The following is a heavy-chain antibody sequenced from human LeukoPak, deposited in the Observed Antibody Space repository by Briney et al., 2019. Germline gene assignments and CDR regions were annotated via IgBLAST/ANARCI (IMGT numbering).Heavy chain of an antibody. J-gene: IGHJ1*01. CDR3: ARHLYYYDSSGYYDSAEYFQH. Sequence: SETLSLTCTVSDYSISSGYYWAWIRQPPGKGLEWIGSTYHSGSTNYNPSLKSRVTISVDTSKNQFSLKLSSVTAADTAVYYCARHLYYYDSSGYYDSAEYFQHWGQGTLVTVSS. CDR1: DYSISSGYY. D-gene: IGHD3-22*01. CDR2: TYHSGST. V-gene: IGHV4-38-2*02.